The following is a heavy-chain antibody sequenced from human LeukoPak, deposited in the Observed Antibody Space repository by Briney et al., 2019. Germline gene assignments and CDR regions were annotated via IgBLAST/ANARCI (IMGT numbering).Heavy chain of an antibody. V-gene: IGHV3-23*01. CDR1: GFTFSSFG. CDR2: ISGSGGST. Sequence: GGSLRLSCAPSGFTFSSFGMSWVRQAPGKGLEWVSGISGSGGSTYYAESVKGRFTISRDNSKSTLYLQMNSLRAEDTAVYYCGKEFSNSWLFWGQGTLVTVSS. CDR3: GKEFSNSWLF. J-gene: IGHJ4*02. D-gene: IGHD6-13*01.